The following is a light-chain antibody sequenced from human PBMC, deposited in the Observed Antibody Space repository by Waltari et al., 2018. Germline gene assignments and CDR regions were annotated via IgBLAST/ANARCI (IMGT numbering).Light chain of an antibody. J-gene: IGLJ1*01. V-gene: IGLV3-1*01. Sequence: SYELTQPPSVSVSPGQTASITCPGDTLAATYACWYQQKPGQSPVLVIYQDSKRPSGIPERFSGSNSGNTATLTISGTQAMDEADYYCQAWDSSAYVFGTGTKVTVL. CDR1: TLAATY. CDR3: QAWDSSAYV. CDR2: QDS.